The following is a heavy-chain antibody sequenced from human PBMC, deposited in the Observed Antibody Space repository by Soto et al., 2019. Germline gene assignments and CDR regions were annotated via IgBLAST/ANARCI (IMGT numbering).Heavy chain of an antibody. CDR3: ARAWPGYDSSGYLDY. V-gene: IGHV4-30-4*01. J-gene: IGHJ4*02. Sequence: SETLSLTCTVSGGSISSGDYYWSWIRQPPGKGLEWIGYIYYSGSTYYNPSLKSRVTISVDTSKNQFSLKLSSVTAADTAVYYCARAWPGYDSSGYLDYWGQGTLVTVSS. D-gene: IGHD3-22*01. CDR2: IYYSGST. CDR1: GGSISSGDYY.